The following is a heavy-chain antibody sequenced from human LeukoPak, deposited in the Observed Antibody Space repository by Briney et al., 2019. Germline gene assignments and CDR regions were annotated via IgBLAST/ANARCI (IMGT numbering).Heavy chain of an antibody. V-gene: IGHV3-23*01. D-gene: IGHD2/OR15-2a*01. CDR3: ARRSFPVLSHLDAFDI. Sequence: TGGSLRLSCAASGFTFSSYGMSWVRQAPGKGLEWVSAISGSGGSTYYADSVKGRFTISRDNSKNTLYLQMNSLRAEDTAVFYCARRSFPVLSHLDAFDIWGQGTLVTVSS. CDR1: GFTFSSYG. CDR2: ISGSGGST. J-gene: IGHJ3*02.